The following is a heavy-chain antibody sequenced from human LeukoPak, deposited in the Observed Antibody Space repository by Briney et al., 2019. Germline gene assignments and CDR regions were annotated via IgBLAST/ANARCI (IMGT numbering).Heavy chain of an antibody. D-gene: IGHD6-19*01. CDR1: GYTFTSYD. CDR2: INTNTGNP. Sequence: ASVKVSCKASGYTFTSYDINWVRQATGQGLEWMGWINTNTGNPTYAQGFTGRFVFSLDTSVSTAYLQISSLKAEDTAVYYCAREAGSSGWDYWGQGTLVTVSS. V-gene: IGHV7-4-1*02. CDR3: AREAGSSGWDY. J-gene: IGHJ4*02.